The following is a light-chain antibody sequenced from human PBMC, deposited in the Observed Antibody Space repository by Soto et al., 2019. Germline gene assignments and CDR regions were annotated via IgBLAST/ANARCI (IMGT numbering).Light chain of an antibody. CDR2: DAS. J-gene: IGKJ2*01. CDR3: QQYNSQYT. Sequence: DIQMTQSPSTLSASVGDRVTITCRASQSISSWLAWYQQKPWKAPKLLIYDASSLESGVPSRFSGSGSGTEFTLTISSLQPDDFATYYCQQYNSQYTFCQGTKLEIK. V-gene: IGKV1-5*01. CDR1: QSISSW.